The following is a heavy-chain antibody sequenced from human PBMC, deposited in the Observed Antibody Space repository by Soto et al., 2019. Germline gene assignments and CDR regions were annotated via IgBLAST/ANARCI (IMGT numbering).Heavy chain of an antibody. CDR3: AGGDYGYYYYGMDV. CDR1: GFTFSSYG. Sequence: QVQLVESGGGVVQPGRSLRLSCAASGFTFSSYGMHWVRQAPGKGLEWVAVISYDGSNKYYADSVKGRFTISRDNSKNTLYLQMNSLRAEDTAVYYCAGGDYGYYYYGMDVWGQGTTVTVSS. D-gene: IGHD4-17*01. CDR2: ISYDGSNK. V-gene: IGHV3-30*03. J-gene: IGHJ6*02.